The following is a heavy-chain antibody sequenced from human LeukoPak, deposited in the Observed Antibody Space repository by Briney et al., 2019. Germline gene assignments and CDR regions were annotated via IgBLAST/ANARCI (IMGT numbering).Heavy chain of an antibody. CDR3: ARATYYYYYLDV. J-gene: IGHJ6*03. V-gene: IGHV4-59*01. CDR2: IYYSGST. CDR1: GGSISSYY. Sequence: PSETLSLTCTVSGGSISSYYWSWIRQPPGKGLEWMGDIYYSGSTNYNPSLKSRVTFSVDTSKNQFSLKLTSVTAADTAVYYWARATYYYYYLDVWGKGTTVTISS.